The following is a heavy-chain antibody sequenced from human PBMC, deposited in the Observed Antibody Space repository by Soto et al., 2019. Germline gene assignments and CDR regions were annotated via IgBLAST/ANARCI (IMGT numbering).Heavy chain of an antibody. CDR1: GFPFDVYA. CDR3: AKESLRYAKSSNWFDS. J-gene: IGHJ5*01. Sequence: EVQLVESGGGVVQPGRSLRLACAASGFPFDVYAMHGVRQAPGKGLEWVSGISWNSGRVGYAGSVKGRFTISRDNAKNSLHLQMNSLRGEDTALYFCAKESLRYAKSSNWFDSWGQGTLVTVSS. D-gene: IGHD3-9*01. CDR2: ISWNSGRV. V-gene: IGHV3-9*01.